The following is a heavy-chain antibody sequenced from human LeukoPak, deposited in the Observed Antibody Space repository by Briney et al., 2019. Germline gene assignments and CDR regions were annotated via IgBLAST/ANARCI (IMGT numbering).Heavy chain of an antibody. D-gene: IGHD3-10*01. J-gene: IGHJ4*02. CDR2: LYHSRNT. Sequence: SETLSLTCTISGVSISDYYWSWIREPPGKGLEWIGYLYHSRNTNYSPSLKSRVTISTDTSKNQVYLKLRTVPAAETAVYYCVRVLCEAGCSEYWGQGTQVIVSS. V-gene: IGHV4-59*01. CDR3: VRVLCEAGCSEY. CDR1: GVSISDYY.